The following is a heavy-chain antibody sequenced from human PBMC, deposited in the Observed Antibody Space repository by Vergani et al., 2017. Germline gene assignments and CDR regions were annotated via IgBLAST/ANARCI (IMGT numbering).Heavy chain of an antibody. Sequence: EVQLVESGGGLVQPGGSLRLSCAASGFTFSSYSMNWVRQAPGKGLEWVSYISSSSSTIYYADSVKGRFTISRDNAKNSLYLQMNSLRAEDTAVYYCARHGRYCSSTSCYVRRDFDYWGQGTLVTVSS. D-gene: IGHD2-2*01. J-gene: IGHJ4*02. V-gene: IGHV3-48*01. CDR2: ISSSSSTI. CDR1: GFTFSSYS. CDR3: ARHGRYCSSTSCYVRRDFDY.